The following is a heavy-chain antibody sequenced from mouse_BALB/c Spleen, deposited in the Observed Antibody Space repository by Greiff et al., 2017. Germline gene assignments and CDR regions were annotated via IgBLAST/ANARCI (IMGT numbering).Heavy chain of an antibody. D-gene: IGHD2-14*01. CDR3: ARKDYRYEGWAMDY. Sequence: EVKLQESGPGLVKPSQSLSLTCTVTGYSITSDYAWNWIRQFPGNKLEWMGYISYSGSTSYNPSLKSRISITRDTSKNQFFLQLNSVTTEDTATYYCARKDYRYEGWAMDYWGQGTSVTVSS. CDR2: ISYSGST. J-gene: IGHJ4*01. V-gene: IGHV3-2*02. CDR1: GYSITSDYA.